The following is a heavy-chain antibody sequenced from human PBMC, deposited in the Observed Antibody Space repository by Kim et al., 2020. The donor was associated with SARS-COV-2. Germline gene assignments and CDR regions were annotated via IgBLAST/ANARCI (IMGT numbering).Heavy chain of an antibody. CDR3: ARDRQISEGSDFDWLLYAIAPPEIDY. D-gene: IGHD3-9*01. CDR2: ISSSSSYI. V-gene: IGHV3-21*01. Sequence: GGSLRLSCAASGFTFNNYSMHWVRQAPGKGLEWVSSISSSSSYIYYADSVKGRFTISRDNAKNSLYLQMNSLRAEDTAVYYCARDRQISEGSDFDWLLYAIAPPEIDYWGQGTLVTVSS. CDR1: GFTFNNYS. J-gene: IGHJ4*02.